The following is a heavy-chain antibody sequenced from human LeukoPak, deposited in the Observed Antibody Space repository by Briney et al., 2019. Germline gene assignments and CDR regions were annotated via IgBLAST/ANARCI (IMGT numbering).Heavy chain of an antibody. D-gene: IGHD3-22*01. CDR2: ISGSGGST. Sequence: GGSLRLSCAASGFTFSSYAMSWVRQAPGKGLEWVSSISGSGGSTYYADSVKGRFTISRDNSKNTLYLQMNSLRAEDTAVYYCARRAGDYSHPYDYWGQGTLVTVSS. J-gene: IGHJ4*02. CDR3: ARRAGDYSHPYDY. CDR1: GFTFSSYA. V-gene: IGHV3-23*01.